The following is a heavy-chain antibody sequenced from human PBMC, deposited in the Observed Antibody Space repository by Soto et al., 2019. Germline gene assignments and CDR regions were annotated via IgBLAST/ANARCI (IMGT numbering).Heavy chain of an antibody. CDR1: GFTFSSFT. D-gene: IGHD6-19*01. CDR3: ATSGSSGYPRYRLGSNDAFDV. J-gene: IGHJ3*01. CDR2: IGSSGITR. V-gene: IGHV3-48*02. Sequence: EVQLVESGGGLVQPGGSLRLSCAASGFTFSSFTMNWVRQAPGKGLEWVSDIGSSGITRYHADPVKGRFTVSRDNARNSLYLQMNSLRDEDTALYYCATSGSSGYPRYRLGSNDAFDVWGQGTLVTVSP.